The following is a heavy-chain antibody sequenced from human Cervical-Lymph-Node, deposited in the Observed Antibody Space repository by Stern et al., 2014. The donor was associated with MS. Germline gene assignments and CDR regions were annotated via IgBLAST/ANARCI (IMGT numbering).Heavy chain of an antibody. V-gene: IGHV4-59*08. J-gene: IGHJ4*02. Sequence: VQLVESGPGLVKPSETLSLTCTVSGGSTSSYYWSWIRQPPGKGLEWIGYISSSGGTKYNPSLKSRVTISVDPSKNQFPLTRSSVTAADTAVYYCARGYTTSSGRPDYWGQGTLVTVSS. CDR2: ISSSGGT. CDR3: ARGYTTSSGRPDY. D-gene: IGHD6-6*01. CDR1: GGSTSSYY.